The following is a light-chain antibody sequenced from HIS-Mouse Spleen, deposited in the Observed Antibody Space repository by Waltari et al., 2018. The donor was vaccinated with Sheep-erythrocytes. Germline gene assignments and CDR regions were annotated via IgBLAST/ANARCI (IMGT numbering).Light chain of an antibody. CDR1: SSDVGGYNY. V-gene: IGLV2-11*01. CDR3: CSYAGSYNHV. J-gene: IGLJ1*01. Sequence: QSALTQPRSVSGSPGQSVTISCTGTSSDVGGYNYVSWYQPHPGKAPKLMIYDLSNRPPGVPDRFAGSKSGNTASLTISGLQAEDEADYYCCSYAGSYNHVFATGTKVTVL. CDR2: DLS.